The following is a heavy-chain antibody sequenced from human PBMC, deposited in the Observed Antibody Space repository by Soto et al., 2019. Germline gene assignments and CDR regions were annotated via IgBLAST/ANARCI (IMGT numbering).Heavy chain of an antibody. CDR3: ARHYREVNWFDP. CDR1: GFTFSSYA. D-gene: IGHD3-10*01. Sequence: PGWSLRLSCAASGFTFSSYAMHGVRQAPGKGLEWVGVISYDGSNKDYADSVKGRFTISRDNSKNTLYLQMNSLRAEDTAVYSCARHYREVNWFDPWGQGTLVPVYS. CDR2: ISYDGSNK. V-gene: IGHV3-30-3*01. J-gene: IGHJ5*02.